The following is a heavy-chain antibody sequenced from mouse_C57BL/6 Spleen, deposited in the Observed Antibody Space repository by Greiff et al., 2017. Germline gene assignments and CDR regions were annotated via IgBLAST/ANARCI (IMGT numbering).Heavy chain of an antibody. J-gene: IGHJ2*01. Sequence: EVQLQQSGPELVKPGASVKIPCKASGYTFTDYNMDWVKQSHGKSLEWIGDINPNNGGTIYNQKFKGKATLTVDKSSSTAYMELRSLTSEDTAVYYCARPSYGSKSSYFDYWGQGTTLTVSS. V-gene: IGHV1-18*01. CDR3: ARPSYGSKSSYFDY. CDR2: INPNNGGT. CDR1: GYTFTDYN. D-gene: IGHD1-1*01.